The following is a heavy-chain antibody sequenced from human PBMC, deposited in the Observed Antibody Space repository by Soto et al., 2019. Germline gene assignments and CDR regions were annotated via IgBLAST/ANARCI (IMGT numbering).Heavy chain of an antibody. V-gene: IGHV4-31*03. J-gene: IGHJ4*01. CDR1: GGSISSGGYY. CDR3: ARGGHYYENSGQNAYDY. Sequence: SETLSLTCTVSGGSISSGGYYWSWIRQHPGKGLEWIGYIYYGGSTYYNPSLKSRATISGDTSKNQFSLKLSSVTAADTAVYYCARGGHYYENSGQNAYDYWGQGILVTVSS. CDR2: IYYGGST. D-gene: IGHD3-22*01.